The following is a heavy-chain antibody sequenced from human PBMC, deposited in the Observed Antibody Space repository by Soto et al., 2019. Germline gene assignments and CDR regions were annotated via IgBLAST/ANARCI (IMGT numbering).Heavy chain of an antibody. CDR3: ARESEDLTSNFDY. Sequence: GGSLRLSCAASGFTFTRYSMNWVRQAPGKGLEWVSSISSTTNYIYYGDSMKGPFTISRDKAKNSLYLEMNSLRAADTAVYYCARESEDLTSNFDYWGQGTLVTVSS. V-gene: IGHV3-21*06. CDR1: GFTFTRYS. J-gene: IGHJ4*02. CDR2: ISSTTNYI.